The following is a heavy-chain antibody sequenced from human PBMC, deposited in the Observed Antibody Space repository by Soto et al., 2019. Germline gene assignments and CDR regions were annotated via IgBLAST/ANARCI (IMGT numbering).Heavy chain of an antibody. V-gene: IGHV1-18*01. Sequence: ASVKVSCKASGYTFTSYGISWVRQAPGQGLEWMGWISAYNGNTNYAQKLQGRVTMTTDTSTSTAYMELRSLRSDDTAVYYCARLIPDRDLHAFDIWGQGTMVTVSS. CDR2: ISAYNGNT. CDR3: ARLIPDRDLHAFDI. CDR1: GYTFTSYG. J-gene: IGHJ3*02. D-gene: IGHD2-21*01.